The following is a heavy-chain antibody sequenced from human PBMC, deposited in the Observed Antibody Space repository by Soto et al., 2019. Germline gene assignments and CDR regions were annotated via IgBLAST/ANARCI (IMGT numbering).Heavy chain of an antibody. Sequence: GASVKVSCKASGGTFSSYTISWVRQAPGQGLEWMGRIIPILGIANYAQKFQGRVTITADKSTSTAYMELSSLRSEDTAVYYCARDTISERVTTPRGPGGFFGWGQGTLVTVSS. CDR1: GGTFSSYT. V-gene: IGHV1-69*04. CDR3: ARDTISERVTTPRGPGGFFG. J-gene: IGHJ4*02. D-gene: IGHD2-15*01. CDR2: IIPILGIA.